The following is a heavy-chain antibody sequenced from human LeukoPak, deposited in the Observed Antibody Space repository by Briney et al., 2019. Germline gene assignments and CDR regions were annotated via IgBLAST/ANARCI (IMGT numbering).Heavy chain of an antibody. D-gene: IGHD3-22*01. CDR2: INPNSGGT. V-gene: IGHV1-2*02. CDR1: GYTFTGYY. CDR3: ARDYYDSSGYSNDYFDY. J-gene: IGHJ4*02. Sequence: ASVKVSCKASGYTFTGYYMHWVRHAPGQGLEWMGWINPNSGGTNYAQKFQGRVTMTRDTSISTAYMELSRLRSDDTAVYYCARDYYDSSGYSNDYFDYWGQGTLVTVSS.